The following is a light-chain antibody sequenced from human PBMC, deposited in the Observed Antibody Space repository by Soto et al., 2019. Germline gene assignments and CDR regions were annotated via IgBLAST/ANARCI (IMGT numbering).Light chain of an antibody. V-gene: IGLV7-46*01. CDR2: DTS. CDR1: TGAVTSTHY. J-gene: IGLJ2*01. CDR3: LLSYSGPVV. Sequence: QAVVTQEPSLTVSPGGTVTLTCGSSTGAVTSTHYPYWFQQKPGQAPRILIYDTSNKQSWTPARFSGSLLGGKAALTLSGAQPEDEAEYYCLLSYSGPVVFGGGTKLTVL.